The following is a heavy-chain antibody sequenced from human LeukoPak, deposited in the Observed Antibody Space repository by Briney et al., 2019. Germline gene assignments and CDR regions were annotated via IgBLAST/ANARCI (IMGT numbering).Heavy chain of an antibody. D-gene: IGHD2-2*01. V-gene: IGHV3-21*01. CDR3: ARDPQYCSSTSCYLDY. J-gene: IGHJ4*02. CDR2: ISSSSSYI. Sequence: GGSLRLSCTASGFTFSSYSMNWVRQAPGKGLEWVSSISSSSSYIYYADSVKGRFTISRDNAKNSLYLQMNSLRAEDTAVYYCARDPQYCSSTSCYLDYWRQGTLVTVSS. CDR1: GFTFSSYS.